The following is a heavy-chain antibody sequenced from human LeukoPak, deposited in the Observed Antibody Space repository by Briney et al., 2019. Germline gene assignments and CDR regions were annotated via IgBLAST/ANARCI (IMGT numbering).Heavy chain of an antibody. D-gene: IGHD1-1*01. J-gene: IGHJ6*03. CDR1: GFTFSDYY. V-gene: IGHV3-11*01. Sequence: GGSLRLSCAASGFTFSDYYMSWIRQAPGKGLEWVSYISSSGSTIYYADSVKGRFTISRDNAKNSLYLQMNSLRAEDTAVYYCARAPNWNDGSGYYYYYMDVWGKGTTVTVSS. CDR2: ISSSGSTI. CDR3: ARAPNWNDGSGYYYYYMDV.